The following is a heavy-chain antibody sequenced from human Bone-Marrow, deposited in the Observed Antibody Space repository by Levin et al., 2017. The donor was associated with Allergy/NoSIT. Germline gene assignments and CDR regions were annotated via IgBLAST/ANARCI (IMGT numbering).Heavy chain of an antibody. V-gene: IGHV4-39*01. J-gene: IGHJ4*01. CDR3: AGPHFPLPRFSH. D-gene: IGHD3-3*02. CDR1: GGSVSGSSYY. Sequence: PSETLSLTCSVSGGSVSGSSYYWGWLRQPPGKGLEWIGSVYRNGSTSYNPSLKNRVIISIDTSANQYSLTLKSVNAADTAVYFCAGPHFPLPRFSHWGHGILVVVSS. CDR2: VYRNGST.